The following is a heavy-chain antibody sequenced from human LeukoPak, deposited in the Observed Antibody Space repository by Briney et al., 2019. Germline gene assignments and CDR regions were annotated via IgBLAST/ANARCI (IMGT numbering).Heavy chain of an antibody. J-gene: IGHJ4*02. D-gene: IGHD5-24*01. V-gene: IGHV3-30*02. Sequence: GGSLRLSCAASGFTFSSYGMHWVRQAPGKGLEWVAFIRYDGSNKYYADSVKGRFTISRDNSKNSLSLYMNSLTTEDTALYYCVRGHGYNLEDYFDYWGQGTLVTVSS. CDR1: GFTFSSYG. CDR3: VRGHGYNLEDYFDY. CDR2: IRYDGSNK.